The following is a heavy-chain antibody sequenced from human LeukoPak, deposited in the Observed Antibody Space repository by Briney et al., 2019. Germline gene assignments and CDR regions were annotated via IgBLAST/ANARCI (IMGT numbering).Heavy chain of an antibody. CDR3: AKDDRYSSSWLLDY. D-gene: IGHD6-13*01. CDR1: GFTFNRYG. J-gene: IGHJ4*02. CDR2: ISGSGGST. Sequence: PGGSLRLSCAASGFTFNRYGMSWVRQAPGKGLEWVSAISGSGGSTYYADSVKGRFTISRDNSKNTLYLQMNSLRAEDTAVYYCAKDDRYSSSWLLDYWGQGTLVTVSS. V-gene: IGHV3-23*01.